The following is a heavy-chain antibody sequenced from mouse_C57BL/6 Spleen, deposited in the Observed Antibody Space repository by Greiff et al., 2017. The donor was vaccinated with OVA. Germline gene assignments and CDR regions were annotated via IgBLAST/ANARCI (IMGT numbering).Heavy chain of an antibody. CDR1: GYTFTSYW. J-gene: IGHJ2*01. Sequence: LQQPGAELVRPGSSVKLSCKASGYTFTSYWMHWVKQRPIQGLEWIGNIDPSDSETHYNQKFKDKATLTVDKSSSTAYMQLSSLTSEDSAVYYCARWGPYGTYYFDYWGKGTTLTVSS. CDR3: ARWGPYGTYYFDY. CDR2: IDPSDSET. V-gene: IGHV1-52*01. D-gene: IGHD2-1*01.